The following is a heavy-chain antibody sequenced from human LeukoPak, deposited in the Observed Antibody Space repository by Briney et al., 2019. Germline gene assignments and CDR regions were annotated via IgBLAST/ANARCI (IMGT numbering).Heavy chain of an antibody. D-gene: IGHD2-15*01. J-gene: IGHJ4*02. V-gene: IGHV3-11*05. Sequence: GGSLRLSCAASGFTFSDYYMSWIRQAPGKGLEWVSYISSSSSYTNYADSVKGRFTISRDNAKNSLYLQMNSLRAEDTAVYYCARVEVVAATQSDYWGQGTLVTVSS. CDR2: ISSSSSYT. CDR1: GFTFSDYY. CDR3: ARVEVVAATQSDY.